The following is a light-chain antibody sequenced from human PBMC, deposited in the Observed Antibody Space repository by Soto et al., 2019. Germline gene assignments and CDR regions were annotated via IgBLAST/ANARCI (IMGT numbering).Light chain of an antibody. Sequence: STLSASVGDSVTITCRASQSISPWLAWYQQKPGKAPTLLIYKASSLEGGVPSRFSGSGSGTDFNITISSLQPDDFATYYCHQYNTYPLTFGGGTKVPIK. CDR3: HQYNTYPLT. CDR1: QSISPW. V-gene: IGKV1-5*03. J-gene: IGKJ4*01. CDR2: KAS.